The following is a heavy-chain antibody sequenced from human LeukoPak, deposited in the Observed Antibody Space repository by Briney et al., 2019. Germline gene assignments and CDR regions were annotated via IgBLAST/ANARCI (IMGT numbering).Heavy chain of an antibody. CDR2: ISSSSYYT. J-gene: IGHJ4*02. CDR3: ARDDGTPMVPFDY. V-gene: IGHV3-11*05. D-gene: IGHD5-18*01. Sequence: PGGSLRLSCAASGFTFSDYYMSWIRQSPGKGLEWVSYISSSSYYTNYADSVKGRFTVSRDNAKNSLYLQLNSLRAEDTAVYYCARDDGTPMVPFDYWGQGTLVTVSS. CDR1: GFTFSDYY.